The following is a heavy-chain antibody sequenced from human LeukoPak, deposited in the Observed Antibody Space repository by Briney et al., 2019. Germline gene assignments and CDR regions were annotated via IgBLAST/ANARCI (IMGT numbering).Heavy chain of an antibody. V-gene: IGHV4-31*03. CDR1: GGSISSGGYY. CDR2: IYYSGST. Sequence: PSQTLSLTCTVSGGSISSGGYYCSWIRQHPGKGLEWIGYIYYSGSTYYNPSLKSRVTISVDTSKNQFSLKLSSVTAADTAVYYCQGGYSGYEKNLSRDYGMDVWGQGTTVTVSS. D-gene: IGHD5-12*01. J-gene: IGHJ6*02. CDR3: QGGYSGYEKNLSRDYGMDV.